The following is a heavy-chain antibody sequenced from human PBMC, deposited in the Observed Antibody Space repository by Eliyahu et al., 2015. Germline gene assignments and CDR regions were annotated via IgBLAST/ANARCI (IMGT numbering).Heavy chain of an antibody. CDR1: GGSIXSYY. CDR3: ARGGDGYNSGGGPGDAFDI. Sequence: QVQLQESGPGLVKPSETLSLTCTVSGGSIXSYYWSWIRQPPGKGLEWIGYIYYSGSTNYNPSLKSRVTISVDTSKNQFSLKLSSVTAADTAVYYCARGGDGYNSGGGPGDAFDIWGQGTMVTVSS. CDR2: IYYSGST. V-gene: IGHV4-59*01. D-gene: IGHD5-24*01. J-gene: IGHJ3*02.